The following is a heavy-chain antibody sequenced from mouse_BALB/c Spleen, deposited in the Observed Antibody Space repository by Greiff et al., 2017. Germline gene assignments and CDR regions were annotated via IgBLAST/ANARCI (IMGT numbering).Heavy chain of an antibody. CDR1: GYTFTDYV. J-gene: IGHJ3*01. V-gene: IGHV1-77*01. Sequence: QVQLKQSGPELVKPGASVKMSCKASGYTFTDYVISWVKQRTGQGLEWIGEIYPGSGSTYYNEKFKGKATLTADKSSNTAYMQLSSLTSEDSAVYFCASLDGYRFAYWGQGTLVTVSA. CDR3: ASLDGYRFAY. CDR2: IYPGSGST. D-gene: IGHD2-3*01.